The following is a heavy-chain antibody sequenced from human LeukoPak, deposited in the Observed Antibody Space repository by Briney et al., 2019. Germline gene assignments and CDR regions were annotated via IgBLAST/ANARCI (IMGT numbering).Heavy chain of an antibody. CDR1: GYSISSGYY. Sequence: PSETLSLTCSVSGYSISSGYYWGWIRQPPGKGLEWIGTIYHSGGTYYNPSLKSRLTMSVDTSENQFYLELSSVTAADTAVYYCARAKCYSNYISCYYYYYYLDVWGKGTTVTVSS. D-gene: IGHD4-11*01. CDR3: ARAKCYSNYISCYYYYYYLDV. V-gene: IGHV4-38-2*02. CDR2: IYHSGGT. J-gene: IGHJ6*03.